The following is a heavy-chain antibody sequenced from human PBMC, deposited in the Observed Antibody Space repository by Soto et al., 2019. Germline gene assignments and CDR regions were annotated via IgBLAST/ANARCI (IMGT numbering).Heavy chain of an antibody. CDR1: GFSLSTSGMC. CDR3: ARSKIAVGHNWFDP. CDR2: IDWDDDK. J-gene: IGHJ5*02. Sequence: SGPTLVNPTQTLTLTCTFSGFSLSTSGMCVSWIRQPPGKALEWLARIDWDDDKYYSTSLKTRLTISKDTSKNQVVLTMTNMDPVDTATYYCARSKIAVGHNWFDPWGQGTLVTVSS. V-gene: IGHV2-70*11. D-gene: IGHD6-19*01.